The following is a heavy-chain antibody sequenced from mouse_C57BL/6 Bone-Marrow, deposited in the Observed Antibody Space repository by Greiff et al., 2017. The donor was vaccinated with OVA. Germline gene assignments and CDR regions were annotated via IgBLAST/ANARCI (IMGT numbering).Heavy chain of an antibody. Sequence: VQLQQSGAELARPGASVKLSCKASGYTFTSYGISWVKQRTGQGLEWIGEIYPRSGNTYYNEQFKGKATLTADKSSSTAYMELRSLTSEDSAVYFCARSAYYSNYVAYWGQGTLVTVSA. V-gene: IGHV1-81*01. D-gene: IGHD2-5*01. CDR3: ARSAYYSNYVAY. CDR1: GYTFTSYG. CDR2: IYPRSGNT. J-gene: IGHJ3*01.